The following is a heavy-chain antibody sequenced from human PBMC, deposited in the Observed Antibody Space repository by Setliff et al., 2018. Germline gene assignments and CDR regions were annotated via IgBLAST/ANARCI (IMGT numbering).Heavy chain of an antibody. D-gene: IGHD3-22*01. V-gene: IGHV1-2*02. Sequence: GASVKVSCKASGYNFNGYYLNWVRQAPGQGLEWMGWIVPHTGGTRYAQKFEGRVSMTRDTSISTAYVELSGLRSDDTAVYYCARLFPYYYGSSGYHALDIWGQGTMVTVSS. J-gene: IGHJ3*02. CDR2: IVPHTGGT. CDR3: ARLFPYYYGSSGYHALDI. CDR1: GYNFNGYY.